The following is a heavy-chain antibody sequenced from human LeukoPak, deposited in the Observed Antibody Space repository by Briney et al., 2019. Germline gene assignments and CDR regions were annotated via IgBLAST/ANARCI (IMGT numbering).Heavy chain of an antibody. J-gene: IGHJ4*02. Sequence: GGSLRLSCAASGFTFSSYGMHWVRQAPGKGLDWLAFIRYDGSNKYYADSVKGRFTISRDNSKNTLYLQMNSLRAEDTAVYYCAKYLGGWELKSSDYWGQGTLVTVSS. CDR1: GFTFSSYG. CDR3: AKYLGGWELKSSDY. CDR2: IRYDGSNK. V-gene: IGHV3-30*02. D-gene: IGHD1-26*01.